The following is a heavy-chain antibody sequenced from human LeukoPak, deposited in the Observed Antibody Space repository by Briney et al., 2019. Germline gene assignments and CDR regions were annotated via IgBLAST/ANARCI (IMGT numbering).Heavy chain of an antibody. CDR1: GFTFSSYW. J-gene: IGHJ4*02. CDR3: VKDLGGTYDY. CDR2: IDCDGSIT. Sequence: PGGSLRLSCAASGFTFSSYWIHWVRQVPGKGLMWVSRIDCDGSITNYADSVKGRFTISRNNARNTLYLQMNSLRVDDTAVYYCVKDLGGTYDYWGQGTLVTVSS. V-gene: IGHV3-74*01.